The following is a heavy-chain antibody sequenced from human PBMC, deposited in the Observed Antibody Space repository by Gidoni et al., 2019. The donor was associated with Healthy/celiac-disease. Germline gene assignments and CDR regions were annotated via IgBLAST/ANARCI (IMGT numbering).Heavy chain of an antibody. V-gene: IGHV3-48*01. CDR1: GFTFSSYS. J-gene: IGHJ4*02. CDR2: ISSSSSTR. CDR3: ASLHALPRVRGAWDY. D-gene: IGHD3-10*01. Sequence: EVQLVASGGGLVQPGGSLRLSCTASGFTFSSYSMNWVRQAPGKGLEWVSYISSSSSTRYYADSVKGRFTISRDNAKNSLYLQMNSLRAEDTAVYYCASLHALPRVRGAWDYWGQGTLVTVSS.